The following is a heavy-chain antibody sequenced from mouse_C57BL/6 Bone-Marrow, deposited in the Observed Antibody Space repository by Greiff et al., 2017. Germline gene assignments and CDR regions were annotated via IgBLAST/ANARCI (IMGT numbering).Heavy chain of an antibody. Sequence: QVQLQQPGAELVMPGASVKLSCKASGYTFTSYWMHWVKQRPGQGLEWIGEIDPSDSYTNYNQKFKGKSTLTVDKSSSTAYMQLSSLTSEDSAVYYCALNPYYFVYWGQGTTLTVSS. CDR3: ALNPYYFVY. V-gene: IGHV1-69*01. CDR1: GYTFTSYW. D-gene: IGHD6-1*01. CDR2: IDPSDSYT. J-gene: IGHJ2*01.